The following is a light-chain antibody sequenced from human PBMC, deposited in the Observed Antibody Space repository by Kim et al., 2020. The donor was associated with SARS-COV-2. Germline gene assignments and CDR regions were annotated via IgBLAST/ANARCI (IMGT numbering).Light chain of an antibody. CDR1: QSVSGSN. Sequence: EIVLTQSPGTLSLSPGERATLSCRASQSVSGSNLAWYQQKRGQAPRLLMYAASSRATGIPDRFNGSGSGTDFTLTIGRLEPEDFAVYYCQQYAHSLWTFGQGTKVDIK. CDR3: QQYAHSLWT. CDR2: AAS. V-gene: IGKV3-20*01. J-gene: IGKJ1*01.